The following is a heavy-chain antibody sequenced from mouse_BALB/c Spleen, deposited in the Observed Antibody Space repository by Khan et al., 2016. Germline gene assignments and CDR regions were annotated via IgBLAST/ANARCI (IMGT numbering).Heavy chain of an antibody. CDR1: GYSITSGYS. V-gene: IGHV3-1*02. Sequence: EVQLQESGPDLVKPSQSLSLTCTVTGYSITSGYSWHWIRQFPGNKLEWMGYIPYSGSTYYDPSLKSRIHITRDTSKHQFFLQLNSVTTEVTATYGRARWSVSWFAYWGQGTLVTVSA. CDR2: IPYSGST. J-gene: IGHJ3*01. CDR3: ARWSVSWFAY. D-gene: IGHD6-1*01.